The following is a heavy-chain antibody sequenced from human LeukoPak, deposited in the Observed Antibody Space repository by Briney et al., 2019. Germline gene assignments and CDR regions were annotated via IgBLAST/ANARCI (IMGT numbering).Heavy chain of an antibody. CDR1: GFTFSSYA. V-gene: IGHV3-30*04. Sequence: PGRCLRLSCAASGFTFSSYAMHWVRQAPGKGLEWVAVVSSDGSNKYYADSVKGRFTISRDNSKNTLYLQMNSLRAEDTAVYYCARGYDSSGYYFDYWGQGTLVTVSS. D-gene: IGHD3-22*01. CDR3: ARGYDSSGYYFDY. CDR2: VSSDGSNK. J-gene: IGHJ4*02.